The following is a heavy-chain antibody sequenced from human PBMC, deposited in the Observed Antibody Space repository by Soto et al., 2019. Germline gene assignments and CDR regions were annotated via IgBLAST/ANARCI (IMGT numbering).Heavy chain of an antibody. V-gene: IGHV3-11*06. Sequence: QVQLVESGGGLVKPGGSLRLSCVASGFTFSDSYMSWVRQAPGKGLEWVSYISSTGSFTYYAESVKGRFIISRDNAKNSLLLQMNSLRAEDSALDYCARRDGYNYVDFLGQGTLVSVSS. CDR2: ISSTGSFT. CDR3: ARRDGYNYVDF. J-gene: IGHJ4*02. CDR1: GFTFSDSY. D-gene: IGHD5-12*01.